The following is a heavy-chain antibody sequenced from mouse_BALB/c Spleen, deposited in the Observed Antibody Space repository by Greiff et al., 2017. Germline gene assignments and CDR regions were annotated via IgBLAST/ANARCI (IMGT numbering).Heavy chain of an antibody. CDR3: ARCRYYFDD. J-gene: IGHJ2*01. Sequence: EVKLMESGPGLVKPSQSLSLTCTVTGYSITSDYAWNWIRQFPGNKLEWMGYISYSGSTSYNPSLKSRISITRDTSKNQFFLQLNSVTTEDTATYYCARCRYYFDDWGQGTTLTVSS. V-gene: IGHV3-2*02. CDR1: GYSITSDYA. CDR2: ISYSGST.